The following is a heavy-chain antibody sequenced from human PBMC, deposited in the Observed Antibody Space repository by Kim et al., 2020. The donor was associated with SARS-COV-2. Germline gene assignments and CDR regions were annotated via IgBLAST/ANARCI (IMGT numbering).Heavy chain of an antibody. V-gene: IGHV4-39*01. CDR1: GGSITTNNYY. CDR2: VFHRAST. Sequence: SETLSLTCTVSGGSITTNNYYWGWFRQPPGRALEWIGNVFHRASTFNNPSLKGRATLSTDTSKNQFSLNLTAVTDADTAVYFCARHWVQDWSDQWGQGILVTVSS. D-gene: IGHD3-16*01. J-gene: IGHJ5*02. CDR3: ARHWVQDWSDQ.